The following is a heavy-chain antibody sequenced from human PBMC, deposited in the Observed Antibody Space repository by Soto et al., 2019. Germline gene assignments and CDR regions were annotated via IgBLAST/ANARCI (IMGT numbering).Heavy chain of an antibody. Sequence: GGSLRLSCAASGFTFSSYWMSWVRQAPGKGLEWVANIKQDGSEKYYVDSVKGRFTISRDNAKNSLYLQMNSLRAEDTAVYYCARDPGDYLAPGHFDYWGQGTLVTVSS. V-gene: IGHV3-7*01. J-gene: IGHJ4*02. CDR1: GFTFSSYW. CDR3: ARDPGDYLAPGHFDY. D-gene: IGHD3-16*01. CDR2: IKQDGSEK.